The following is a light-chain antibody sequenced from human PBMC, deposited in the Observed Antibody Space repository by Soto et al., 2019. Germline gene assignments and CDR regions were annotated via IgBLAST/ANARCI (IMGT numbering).Light chain of an antibody. CDR1: QTINNW. Sequence: DIQMTQSPSTLSASVGDRVTITCRASQTINNWLAWYQQKPGKAPKLLIYDASSLKSGVPSRFSGSGSGTEFTLTISSLHPDDFATYYCQEYNNYWTFGQGTKVDI. J-gene: IGKJ1*01. CDR2: DAS. CDR3: QEYNNYWT. V-gene: IGKV1-5*01.